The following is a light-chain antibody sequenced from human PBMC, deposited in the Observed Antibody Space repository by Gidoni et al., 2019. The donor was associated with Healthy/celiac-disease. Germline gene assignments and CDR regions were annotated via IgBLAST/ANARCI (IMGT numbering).Light chain of an antibody. Sequence: QSALPQPASVSGSPGPSITISCTGTSSDVGGYNYVSWYQQHPGKAPKLMIYEVSNRPSGVSNRFSGSKSGNTASLTISGLQAEDEADYYCSSYTSSSTPWVFGGGTKLTVL. CDR2: EVS. J-gene: IGLJ3*02. CDR3: SSYTSSSTPWV. V-gene: IGLV2-14*01. CDR1: SSDVGGYNY.